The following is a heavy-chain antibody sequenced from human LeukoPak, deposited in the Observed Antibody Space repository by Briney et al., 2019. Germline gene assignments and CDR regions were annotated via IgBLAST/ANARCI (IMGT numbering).Heavy chain of an antibody. J-gene: IGHJ4*02. D-gene: IGHD6-13*01. Sequence: PGGSLRLSCAASGFTFSSYAMSWVRQAPGKGLEWVSTISNSGGSTYYADSVKGRFTISRDNSKNTLYLQMNSLRAEDTAVYYCAKDITAAGGYFSDYWGQGTLVTVSS. V-gene: IGHV3-23*01. CDR1: GFTFSSYA. CDR2: ISNSGGST. CDR3: AKDITAAGGYFSDY.